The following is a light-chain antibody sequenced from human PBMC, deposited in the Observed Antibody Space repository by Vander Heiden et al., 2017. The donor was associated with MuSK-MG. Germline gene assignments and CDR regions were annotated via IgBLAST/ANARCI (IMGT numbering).Light chain of an antibody. CDR3: QSYDSSNQDVV. CDR2: EDN. J-gene: IGLJ2*01. Sequence: NFMLTQPHSVSESPGKTVTISCTGSSGSTASNYVQWYQQRPGSAPTTVIYEDNQRPSGVPDRFSGSIDSSSNSASLTISGLKTEDEADYYCQSYDSSNQDVVFGGGTKLTVL. CDR1: SGSTASNY. V-gene: IGLV6-57*02.